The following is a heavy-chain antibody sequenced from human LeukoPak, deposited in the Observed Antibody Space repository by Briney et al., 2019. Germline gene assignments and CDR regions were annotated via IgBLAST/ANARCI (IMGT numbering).Heavy chain of an antibody. D-gene: IGHD3-3*01. Sequence: AGGSLRLSCAASGFIFSSYSMSWVRQAPGKGLEWVANIKLDGSEKNYVDSVKGRFTISRDNTKNSLYLQMNSLRAEDTAVFYCARDQYDTWSRRGNFDSWGQGTLVIVSS. CDR3: ARDQYDTWSRRGNFDS. CDR1: GFIFSSYS. J-gene: IGHJ4*02. V-gene: IGHV3-7*03. CDR2: IKLDGSEK.